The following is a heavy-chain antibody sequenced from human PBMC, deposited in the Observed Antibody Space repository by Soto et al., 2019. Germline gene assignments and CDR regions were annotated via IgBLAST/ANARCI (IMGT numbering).Heavy chain of an antibody. Sequence: ASVKVSCKVSGYTLTELSMHLVRQAPGKRLEWMGGFDPEDGETIYAQKFQGRVTMTEDTSTDTAYMELSSLRSEDTAVYYCATAGGYCSSTSCYIPYYYYMDVWGKGTTVTVSS. D-gene: IGHD2-2*02. CDR2: FDPEDGET. J-gene: IGHJ6*03. V-gene: IGHV1-24*01. CDR1: GYTLTELS. CDR3: ATAGGYCSSTSCYIPYYYYMDV.